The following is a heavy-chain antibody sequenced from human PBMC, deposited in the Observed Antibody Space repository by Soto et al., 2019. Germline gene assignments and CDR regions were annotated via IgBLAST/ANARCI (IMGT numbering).Heavy chain of an antibody. V-gene: IGHV3-23*01. J-gene: IGHJ5*02. CDR1: GFTFSSYA. CDR2: ISDNGGST. D-gene: IGHD2-21*02. Sequence: GGSLRLSCAASGFTFSSYAMSWVRQAPGKGLEWVSLISDNGGSTYYADSVKGRFTISRDNSKNTLYLQMNGLTAEDTAVYYCARESGDWPLNWFDPWGQGTLVTVSS. CDR3: ARESGDWPLNWFDP.